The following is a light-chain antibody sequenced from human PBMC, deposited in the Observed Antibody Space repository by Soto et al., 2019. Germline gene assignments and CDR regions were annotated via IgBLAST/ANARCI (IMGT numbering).Light chain of an antibody. Sequence: DIQLTQSPSSLSASVGYRVTITCRASQGIITYLNWYQQKPGKAPNLLIYSSSTLQSGVPSRFSGSGSETEFSLTIRALQPEDFATYYCQQLSRYPLTFGGGTKVDIK. CDR3: QQLSRYPLT. CDR2: SSS. J-gene: IGKJ4*01. V-gene: IGKV1-9*01. CDR1: QGIITY.